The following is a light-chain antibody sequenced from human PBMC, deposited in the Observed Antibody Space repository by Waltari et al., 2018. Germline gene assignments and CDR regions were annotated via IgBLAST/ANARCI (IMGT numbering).Light chain of an antibody. CDR1: YPNIGNND. V-gene: IGLV1-51*01. Sequence: QSVLTQPPSVSAAPGPKVTISCSGSYPNIGNNDVCWYRQLPGTAPELLIYNNDKRPSGIPDRFSGSKSGTSATLDITGLQTGDEAEYYCATWDTSLSAGRIFGGGTKLSVL. CDR3: ATWDTSLSAGRI. J-gene: IGLJ2*01. CDR2: NND.